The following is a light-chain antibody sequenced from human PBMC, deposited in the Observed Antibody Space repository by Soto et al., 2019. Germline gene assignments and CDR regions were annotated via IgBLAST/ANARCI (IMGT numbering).Light chain of an antibody. J-gene: IGKJ4*01. V-gene: IGKV3-20*01. Sequence: EIVLTQSPATLSLSPGYRATLSCRASQSLSSNFLAWYQQKPGQAPRLLIYDSSTRATGFPDRFSGSGSGTDFTLTISRLEPEDFAVYYCQQFSSYPLTFGGGTKVDIK. CDR1: QSLSSNF. CDR2: DSS. CDR3: QQFSSYPLT.